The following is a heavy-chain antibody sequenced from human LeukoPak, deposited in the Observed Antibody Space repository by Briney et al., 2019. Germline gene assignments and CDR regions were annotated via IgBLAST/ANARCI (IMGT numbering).Heavy chain of an antibody. J-gene: IGHJ3*02. CDR2: IIPIFGTA. D-gene: IGHD3-22*01. Sequence: SVKVSCKASGGTFSSYAISWVRQAPGQGLEWMGGIIPIFGTANYAQKLQGRVTMTTDTSTSTAYMELRSLRSDDTAVYYCASLKNYYDSSGNLVTDAFDIWGQGTMVTVSS. V-gene: IGHV1-69*05. CDR3: ASLKNYYDSSGNLVTDAFDI. CDR1: GGTFSSYA.